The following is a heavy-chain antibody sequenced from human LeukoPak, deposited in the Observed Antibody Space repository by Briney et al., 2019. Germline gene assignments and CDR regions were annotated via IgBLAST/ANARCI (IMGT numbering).Heavy chain of an antibody. V-gene: IGHV3-7*01. CDR2: IKQDGSEK. CDR1: GFTFSSYW. J-gene: IGHJ4*02. D-gene: IGHD6-19*01. Sequence: PGGSLRLSCAASGFTFSSYWMSWVRQAPRKGLEWVANIKQDGSEKYYVDSVKGRFTISRDNAKNSLYLQMNSLRAEDTAVYYCARDTVGGSGWSPLGYWGQGTLVTVSS. CDR3: ARDTVGGSGWSPLGY.